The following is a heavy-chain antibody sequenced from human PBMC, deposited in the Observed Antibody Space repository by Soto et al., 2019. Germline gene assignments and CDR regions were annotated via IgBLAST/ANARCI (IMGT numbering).Heavy chain of an antibody. D-gene: IGHD4-17*01. CDR2: VYARGAT. CDR3: ARSSGDDFFYYGMDV. J-gene: IGHJ6*04. CDR1: GASITSHY. Sequence: SETLSLTCSVSGASITSHYWSWIRQSAGEGLQWIGRVYARGATNYNPSLKSRVTISGDTSKNQFSLKLTSVTAADTAVYYCARSSGDDFFYYGMDVWGNGTTVTVSS. V-gene: IGHV4-59*10.